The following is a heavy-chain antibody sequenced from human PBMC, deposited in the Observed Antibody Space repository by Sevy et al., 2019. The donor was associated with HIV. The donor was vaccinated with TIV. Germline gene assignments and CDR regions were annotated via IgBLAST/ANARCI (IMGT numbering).Heavy chain of an antibody. D-gene: IGHD4-17*01. V-gene: IGHV3-21*01. CDR2: ISSSSSYI. CDR1: GFTFSSYS. Sequence: GESLKISCAASGFTFSSYSMNWVRQAPGKGLEWVSSISSSSSYIYYADSVKGRFTISRDNAKNSLYLQMNSLRAEDTAVYYCARDQDGDYHYYYYMDVWGKGTTVTVSS. CDR3: ARDQDGDYHYYYYMDV. J-gene: IGHJ6*03.